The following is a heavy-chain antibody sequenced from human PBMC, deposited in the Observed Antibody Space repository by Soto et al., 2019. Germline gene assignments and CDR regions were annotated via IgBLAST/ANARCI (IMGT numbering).Heavy chain of an antibody. D-gene: IGHD6-6*01. CDR3: ARDGAARGFFLDY. V-gene: IGHV3-74*01. CDR1: GFTFSSYW. J-gene: IGHJ4*02. Sequence: PGGSLRLSCAASGFTFSSYWMHWVRQAPGKGLVWVSRINSDGSEKYHGDSVKGRFTISRDNAKNSLFLQMNSLRVEDTAVYYCARDGAARGFFLDYWGQGMLVTVSS. CDR2: INSDGSEK.